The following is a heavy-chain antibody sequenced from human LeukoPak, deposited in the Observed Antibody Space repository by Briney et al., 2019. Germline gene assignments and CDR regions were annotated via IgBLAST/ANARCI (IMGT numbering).Heavy chain of an antibody. CDR1: GYTFISSA. CDR2: INTNTGNP. Sequence: ASVKVSCKPSGYTFISSAMNWVRQAPGQGLEWMGWINTNTGNPTYAQGFTGRFVFSLDTSVSTAYLQISSLKAEDTAVYYCARGDLYYYYYMEVWGKGTTVTVSS. V-gene: IGHV7-4-1*02. CDR3: ARGDLYYYYYMEV. J-gene: IGHJ6*03.